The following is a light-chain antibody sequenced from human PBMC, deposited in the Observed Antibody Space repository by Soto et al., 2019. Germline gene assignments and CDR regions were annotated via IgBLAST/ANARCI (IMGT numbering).Light chain of an antibody. CDR2: GAS. CDR1: QSVSSN. J-gene: IGKJ2*01. Sequence: EIVMTQSPATLSVSPGERATLSCRASQSVSSNLAWYQHKPGQAPRLLIYGASTRATGIPARFSGSGSGTEFTLTISSLQSEDFAVYYCQQYNNWPPYTVGQGTKLEIK. CDR3: QQYNNWPPYT. V-gene: IGKV3-15*01.